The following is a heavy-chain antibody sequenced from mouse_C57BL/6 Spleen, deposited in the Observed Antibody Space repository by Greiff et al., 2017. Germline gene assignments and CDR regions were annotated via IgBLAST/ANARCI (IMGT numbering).Heavy chain of an antibody. CDR3: TRPLYYDYDGYAMDY. V-gene: IGHV5-9-1*02. Sequence: EVKLVESGEGLVKPGGSLKLSCAASGFTFSSYAMSWVRQTPEKRLEWVAYISSGGDYTYYADTVKGRFTISRDNARNTLYLQMSSLKSEDTAMYYCTRPLYYDYDGYAMDYWGQGTSVTVSS. CDR2: ISSGGDYT. CDR1: GFTFSSYA. J-gene: IGHJ4*01. D-gene: IGHD2-4*01.